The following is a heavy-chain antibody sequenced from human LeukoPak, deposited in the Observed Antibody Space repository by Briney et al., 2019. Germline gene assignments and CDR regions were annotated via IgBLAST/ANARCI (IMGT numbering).Heavy chain of an antibody. V-gene: IGHV4-59*08. J-gene: IGHJ4*02. Sequence: SETLSLTCTVSGGSISSYYWSWIRQPPGKGLEWIGYIYYSGSTNYNPSLKSRVTLSVDTSRNQFSLRLSSVTASDTAVYYCTRRSITGASDYWGQGTLVTVSS. CDR1: GGSISSYY. CDR3: TRRSITGASDY. CDR2: IYYSGST. D-gene: IGHD1-20*01.